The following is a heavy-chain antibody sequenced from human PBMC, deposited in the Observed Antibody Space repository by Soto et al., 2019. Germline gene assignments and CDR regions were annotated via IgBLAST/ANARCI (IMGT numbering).Heavy chain of an antibody. J-gene: IGHJ4*02. CDR2: IYYSGST. CDR1: GGSFSGYY. D-gene: IGHD6-19*01. Sequence: SETLSLTCAVYGGSFSGYYWSWIRQPPGKGLEWIGYIYYSGSTYYNPSLKSRVTISVDTSKNQFSLKLSSVTAADTAVYFCARLRSGPDNGWYWAFDYWGQGTLVTVSS. CDR3: ARLRSGPDNGWYWAFDY. V-gene: IGHV4-59*08.